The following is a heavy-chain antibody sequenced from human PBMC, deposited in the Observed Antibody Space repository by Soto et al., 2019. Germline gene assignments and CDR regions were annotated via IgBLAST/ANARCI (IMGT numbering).Heavy chain of an antibody. D-gene: IGHD3-10*01. CDR2: IYYSGST. CDR3: ARLSGYYYYYGMDV. Sequence: SETLSLTFTVSGGSIISYYWSWIRQPPGKGLEWIGYIYYSGSTNYNPSLKSRVTISVDTSKNQFSLKLSSVTAADTAVYYCARLSGYYYYYGMDVWGQGTTVTVSS. CDR1: GGSIISYY. V-gene: IGHV4-59*01. J-gene: IGHJ6*02.